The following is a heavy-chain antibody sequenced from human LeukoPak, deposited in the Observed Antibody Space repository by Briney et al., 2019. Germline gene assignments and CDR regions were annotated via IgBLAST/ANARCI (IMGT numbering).Heavy chain of an antibody. Sequence: PGMSLTLSCAASGFTFSNYGMHWVRQAPGKGLEWVAIILYDGSNKDYADSVKGRFTISRDNSKNTLYLQMNSLRGDDTAVYYCARDGDSQYCSSTNCLFHYWGQGTLVTVSS. V-gene: IGHV3-33*05. CDR2: ILYDGSNK. D-gene: IGHD2-2*01. J-gene: IGHJ4*02. CDR1: GFTFSNYG. CDR3: ARDGDSQYCSSTNCLFHY.